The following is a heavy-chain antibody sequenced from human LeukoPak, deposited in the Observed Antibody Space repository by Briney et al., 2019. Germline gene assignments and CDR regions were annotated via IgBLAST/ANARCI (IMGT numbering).Heavy chain of an antibody. CDR1: GDSVSSNSAA. V-gene: IGHV6-1*01. J-gene: IGHJ4*02. D-gene: IGHD3-10*01. CDR2: TYYRSKWYN. CDR3: ARGPYYYGY. Sequence: SQTLSLTCAISGDSVSSNSAAWNWIRQPPSRGLEWLGRTYYRSKWYNDYAVSVKSRITINPDTSKNQFSLKLSSVTAADTAVYYCARGPYYYGYWGQGTLVTVSS.